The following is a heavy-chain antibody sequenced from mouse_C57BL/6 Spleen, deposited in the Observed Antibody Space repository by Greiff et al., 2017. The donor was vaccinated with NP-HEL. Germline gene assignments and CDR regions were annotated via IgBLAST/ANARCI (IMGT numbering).Heavy chain of an antibody. D-gene: IGHD2-4*01. V-gene: IGHV5-17*01. Sequence: EVMLVESGGGLVKPGGSLKLSCAASGFTFSDYGMHWVRQAPEKGLEWVAYISSGSSTIYYADTVKGRFTISRDNAKNTLFLQMTSLRSEDTAMYYCARRPIYYDYDGAMDYWGQGTSVTVSS. CDR1: GFTFSDYG. J-gene: IGHJ4*01. CDR2: ISSGSSTI. CDR3: ARRPIYYDYDGAMDY.